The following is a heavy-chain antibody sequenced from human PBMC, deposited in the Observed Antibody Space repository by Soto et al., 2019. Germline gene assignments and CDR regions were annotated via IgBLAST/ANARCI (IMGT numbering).Heavy chain of an antibody. D-gene: IGHD6-13*01. J-gene: IGHJ2*01. CDR1: GASISSFN. V-gene: IGHV4-4*07. Sequence: SETLSLTCSVSGASISSFNWNWVRQPAGKGPEWVGRLNIAGTINYNPSLKSRITMSMDTSKNQISLHLRSVTAADTAIYYCARDRGEYTSSWFWYFSHWGHGTLVTV. CDR2: LNIAGTI. CDR3: ARDRGEYTSSWFWYFSH.